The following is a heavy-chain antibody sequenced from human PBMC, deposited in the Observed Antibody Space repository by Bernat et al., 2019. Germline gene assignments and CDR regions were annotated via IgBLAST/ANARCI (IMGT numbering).Heavy chain of an antibody. CDR2: ISGSGGST. V-gene: IGHV3-23*01. J-gene: IGHJ6*02. CDR1: GFTFSSYA. CDR3: AKDSGGATGSYYYGMDV. D-gene: IGHD1-1*01. Sequence: EVQLLESGGGLVQPGGSLRLSCAASGFTFSSYAMSWVRQAPGKGLEWVSAISGSGGSTYYADSVKGRFTISRDNSKNPLYLQMNSLRAEDTAVYYCAKDSGGATGSYYYGMDVWGQGTTVTVSS.